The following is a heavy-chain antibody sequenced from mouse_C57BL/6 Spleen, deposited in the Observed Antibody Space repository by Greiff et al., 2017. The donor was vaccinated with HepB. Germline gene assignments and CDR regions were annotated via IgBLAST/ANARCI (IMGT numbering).Heavy chain of an antibody. CDR2: IHPNSGST. D-gene: IGHD1-1*01. CDR3: ARTTVVATDYWYFDV. V-gene: IGHV1-64*01. J-gene: IGHJ1*03. CDR1: GYTFTSYW. Sequence: QVQLQQPGAELVKPGASVKLSCKASGYTFTSYWMHWVKQRPGQGLEWIGMIHPNSGSTNYNEKFKSKATLTVDKSSSTAYMQLSSLTSEDSAVYYCARTTVVATDYWYFDVWGTGTTVTVSS.